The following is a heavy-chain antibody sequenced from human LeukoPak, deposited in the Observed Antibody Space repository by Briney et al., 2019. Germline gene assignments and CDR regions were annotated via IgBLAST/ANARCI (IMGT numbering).Heavy chain of an antibody. D-gene: IGHD1-26*01. J-gene: IGHJ5*02. CDR2: IYTSGST. CDR3: ARLTIVGATHWFDP. Sequence: PSETLSLTCTVSGGSLSSYYWSWIRQPAGKGLEWIGRIYTSGSTNYNPSLKSRATMPVDTSKNQFSLKLSYVTAADTAVYFCARLTIVGATHWFDPWGQGTLVTVSS. CDR1: GGSLSSYY. V-gene: IGHV4-4*07.